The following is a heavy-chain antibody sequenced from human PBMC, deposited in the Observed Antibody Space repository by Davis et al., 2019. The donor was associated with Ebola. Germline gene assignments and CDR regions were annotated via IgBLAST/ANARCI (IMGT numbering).Heavy chain of an antibody. CDR3: ARGLMKLGPSGH. D-gene: IGHD7-27*01. CDR1: GFPFSNYS. V-gene: IGHV3-30-3*01. J-gene: IGHJ4*02. Sequence: GESLKISCAASGFPFSNYSMHWVRQAPGKGLEWVAVISYDGNNEYYADSVKGRFTISRDNSKNTLYLQMNSLRAEDTAVYYCARGLMKLGPSGHWGQGTLVTVSS. CDR2: ISYDGNNE.